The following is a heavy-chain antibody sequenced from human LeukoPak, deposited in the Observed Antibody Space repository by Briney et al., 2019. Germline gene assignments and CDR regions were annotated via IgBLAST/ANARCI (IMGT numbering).Heavy chain of an antibody. J-gene: IGHJ4*01. V-gene: IGHV3-74*01. CDR3: VSDNAYTFDY. D-gene: IGHD5-24*01. Sequence: GGSLRLPCAVTGFKFNSYWMNWVRQVPGKGLVWVAHINTHGNTANYADSVKGRFTISRDNAKSTLYLQMNSLRAEDTAIYYCVSDNAYTFDYWGHGTLVTVSS. CDR1: GFKFNSYW. CDR2: INTHGNTA.